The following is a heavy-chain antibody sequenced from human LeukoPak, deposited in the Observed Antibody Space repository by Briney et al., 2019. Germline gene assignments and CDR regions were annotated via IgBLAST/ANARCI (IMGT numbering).Heavy chain of an antibody. CDR3: ARDRYYYDSSARYFDY. CDR1: GGSISSYY. CDR2: VYYTGST. Sequence: SETLSLTCTVSGGSISSYYWSWVRQPPGKGLEWIGFVYYTGSTNYSPSLKSRVTISVDTSKNQFSLKLRSVTAADTAVYYCARDRYYYDSSARYFDYWGQGTLVTVSS. D-gene: IGHD3-22*01. J-gene: IGHJ4*02. V-gene: IGHV4-59*01.